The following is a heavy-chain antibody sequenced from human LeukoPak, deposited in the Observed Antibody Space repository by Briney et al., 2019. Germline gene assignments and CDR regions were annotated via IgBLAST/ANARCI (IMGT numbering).Heavy chain of an antibody. CDR1: GYTLTELS. V-gene: IGHV1-24*01. J-gene: IGHJ6*02. Sequence: ASGKFSSKVSGYTLTELSMHWVRPAPGKGLGWMGGFDPEDGETIYAQKFQGRVTMTEDTSTDTAYMELSSLRSEDPAVYYCATDGSRYYYYGMDVWGQGTTVTVSS. D-gene: IGHD1-1*01. CDR3: ATDGSRYYYYGMDV. CDR2: FDPEDGET.